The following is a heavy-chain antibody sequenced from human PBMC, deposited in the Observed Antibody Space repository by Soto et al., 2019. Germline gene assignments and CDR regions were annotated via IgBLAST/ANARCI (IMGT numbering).Heavy chain of an antibody. J-gene: IGHJ5*02. Sequence: SVKVSCKASGGTFSSCTISWVRQAPGQGLEWMGRIIPILGIANYAQKFQGRVTITADKSTSTAYMELSSLRSEDTAVYYCARDYYGSGSHGTNWFDPWGQGTLVTVSS. CDR3: ARDYYGSGSHGTNWFDP. D-gene: IGHD3-10*01. CDR2: IIPILGIA. V-gene: IGHV1-69*04. CDR1: GGTFSSCT.